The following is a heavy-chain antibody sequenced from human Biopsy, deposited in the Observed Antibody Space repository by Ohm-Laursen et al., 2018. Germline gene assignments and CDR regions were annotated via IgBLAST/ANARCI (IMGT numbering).Heavy chain of an antibody. CDR3: ALGGGSYVNFDY. CDR1: GESMGTYY. J-gene: IGHJ4*02. Sequence: SDTLSLTCTVSGESMGTYYWTWIRQPPGKGLEWIASIYYSGTTNKNPSLKSRVTISADTSKNQFSLRLSSVTAADTAVYYCALGGGSYVNFDYWGQGTLVTVSS. CDR2: IYYSGTT. V-gene: IGHV4-59*07. D-gene: IGHD1-26*01.